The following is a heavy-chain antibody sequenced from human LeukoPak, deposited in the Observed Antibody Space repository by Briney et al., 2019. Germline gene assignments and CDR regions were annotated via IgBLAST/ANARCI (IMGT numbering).Heavy chain of an antibody. CDR1: GFTFSSYA. V-gene: IGHV3-23*01. J-gene: IGHJ5*02. D-gene: IGHD3-3*01. CDR3: AKDLMDFWSGYPQKVNWFDP. Sequence: PGGSLRLSCAASGFTFSSYAMSWVRQAPGKGLEWVSAISGSGGSTYYADSVKGRFTISRDNSKNTLYLQMNSLRAEDTAVYYCAKDLMDFWSGYPQKVNWFDPWGQGTLVTVSS. CDR2: ISGSGGST.